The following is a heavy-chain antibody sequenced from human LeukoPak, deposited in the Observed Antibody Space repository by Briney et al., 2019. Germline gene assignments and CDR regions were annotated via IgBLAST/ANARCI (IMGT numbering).Heavy chain of an antibody. CDR1: GFTFDDYG. CDR2: INWNGGGT. J-gene: IGHJ6*02. D-gene: IGHD6-19*01. CDR3: ARETVAARAYHYGMDV. V-gene: IGHV3-20*04. Sequence: PGGSLRLSCAASGFTFDDYGMNWVRQAPGKGPEWVSGINWNGGGTFYADSVKGRFTISRDNARNSLYLQMNSLRDEDTALYYCARETVAARAYHYGMDVWGQGTTVTVPS.